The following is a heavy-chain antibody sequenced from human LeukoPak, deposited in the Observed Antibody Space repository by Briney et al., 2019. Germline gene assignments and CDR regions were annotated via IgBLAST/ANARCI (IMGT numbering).Heavy chain of an antibody. CDR1: GFSLSSSGVG. Sequence: SGPTLVNPTQTLTLTCTFSGFSLSSSGVGVGWIRQPPGKALEWLAVIYWNDDKRYNPALKSSLTITKDTSKNQVVLTMTNMDPVDTATYYCAHRTHTLWFDPWGQGTLVTVSS. CDR3: AHRTHTLWFDP. V-gene: IGHV2-5*01. J-gene: IGHJ5*02. CDR2: IYWNDDK.